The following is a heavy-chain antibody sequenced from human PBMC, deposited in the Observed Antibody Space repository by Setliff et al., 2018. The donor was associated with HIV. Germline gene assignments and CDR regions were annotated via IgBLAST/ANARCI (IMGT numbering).Heavy chain of an antibody. Sequence: PSETLSLTCTVSGGSIRSGNYYWSWIRQPPGKGLEWIGYIYDSGRTYYNPSLKSRVTISIDTSNNQISLRLSSVTAADTAVYYCARDLGGPRNFDNWGQGTLVTVSS. J-gene: IGHJ4*02. D-gene: IGHD2-15*01. CDR3: ARDLGGPRNFDN. CDR1: GGSIRSGNYY. V-gene: IGHV4-30-4*08. CDR2: IYDSGRT.